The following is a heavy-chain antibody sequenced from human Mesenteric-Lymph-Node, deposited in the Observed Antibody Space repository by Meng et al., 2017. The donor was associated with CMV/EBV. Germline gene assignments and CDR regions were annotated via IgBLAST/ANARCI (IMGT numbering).Heavy chain of an antibody. Sequence: GGSLRPSGAASGLTFSTCWVTWVRQAPGKGLEWVSFISTSGNYIYYSDSVKGRFTISRDNAKNSLYLQMNSLRAEDTAVYYCARDMGSPYFDFWGQGALVTVSS. CDR3: ARDMGSPYFDF. D-gene: IGHD1-26*01. V-gene: IGHV3-21*01. CDR1: GLTFSTCW. CDR2: ISTSGNYI. J-gene: IGHJ4*02.